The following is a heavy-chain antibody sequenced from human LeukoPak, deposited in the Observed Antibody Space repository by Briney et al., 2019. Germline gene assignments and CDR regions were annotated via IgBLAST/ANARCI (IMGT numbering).Heavy chain of an antibody. V-gene: IGHV4-59*01. J-gene: IGHJ6*02. CDR1: GGSISSYY. D-gene: IGHD5-18*01. CDR2: IYYSGST. CDR3: ARSGYGRDYHGMWI. Sequence: SETLSLSCTVSGGSISSYYWSWIRQPPGKGLEWIGYIYYSGSTNYNPSLKSRVTISVDTSKNQFSLKLSSVTAADTAVYYCARSGYGRDYHGMWISGQGTTVTVSS.